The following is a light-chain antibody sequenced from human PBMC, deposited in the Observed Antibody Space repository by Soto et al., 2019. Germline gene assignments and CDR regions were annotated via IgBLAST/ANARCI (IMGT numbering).Light chain of an antibody. CDR1: SGHSTYA. CDR3: QTWGTGIQVM. V-gene: IGLV4-69*01. CDR2: LNSDGSH. J-gene: IGLJ3*02. Sequence: QLVLTQSPSASASLGASVKLTCTLSSGHSTYAIAWHQQQPEKGPPYLMKLNSDGSHSKGDGIPDRFSGSSSGAERSLTISSLQAEDEADYYCQTWGTGIQVMFGGGTKVTVL.